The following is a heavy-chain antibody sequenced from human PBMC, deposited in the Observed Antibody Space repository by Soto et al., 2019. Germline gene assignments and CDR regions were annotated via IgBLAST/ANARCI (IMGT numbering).Heavy chain of an antibody. Sequence: EVVLVESGGGLVQPGGSLRLSCVASGFNFDDFAMHWVRQAPGKGLQWVSGIRWNGETPAYGGSVKGRFIISRDNARNSLDLQMNCLRPEDTAVYFCARGEARMAYRDYAMDVWGKGTTVTVSA. D-gene: IGHD3-16*01. CDR1: GFNFDDFA. J-gene: IGHJ6*04. V-gene: IGHV3-9*01. CDR2: IRWNGETP. CDR3: ARGEARMAYRDYAMDV.